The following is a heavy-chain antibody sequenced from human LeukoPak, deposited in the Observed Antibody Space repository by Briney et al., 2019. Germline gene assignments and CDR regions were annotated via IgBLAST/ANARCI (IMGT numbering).Heavy chain of an antibody. V-gene: IGHV4-38-2*02. J-gene: IGHJ6*03. CDR3: ARGGKGPVSYYYYMDV. D-gene: IGHD1-14*01. Sequence: SETLSLTCTVSGYSISSGYYWGWIRQPPGKGLEWIGSIYHSGSTYYNPSLKSRVTISVDTSKNQFSLKLSSVSAADTAVYYCARGGKGPVSYYYYMDVWGKGTTVTVSS. CDR1: GYSISSGYY. CDR2: IYHSGST.